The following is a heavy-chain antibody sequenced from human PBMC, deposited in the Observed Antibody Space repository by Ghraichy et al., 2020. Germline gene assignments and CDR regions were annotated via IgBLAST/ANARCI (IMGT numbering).Heavy chain of an antibody. CDR3: ARVRRRGSSWYSWYYYYMDV. CDR1: GFTFSSYW. Sequence: LSLTCAASGFTFSSYWMHWVRQAPGKGLVWVSRINSDGSSTSYADSVKGRFTISRDNAKNTLYLQMNSLRAEDTAVYYCARVRRRGSSWYSWYYYYMDVSGKGTTVTVSS. V-gene: IGHV3-74*01. J-gene: IGHJ6*03. CDR2: INSDGSST. D-gene: IGHD6-13*01.